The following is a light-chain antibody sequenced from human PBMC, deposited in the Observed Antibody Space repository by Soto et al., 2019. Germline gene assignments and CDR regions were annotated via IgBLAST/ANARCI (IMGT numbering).Light chain of an antibody. CDR3: ISYTSSSTLYF. CDR2: DVT. V-gene: IGLV2-14*01. CDR1: SSDVGGYNY. Sequence: QSALTQPASVSGSPGQSITISCTGTSSDVGGYNYVSWYQQHPGKAPKLMIYDVTNRPSGVSNRFSGSKSGNTASLTISGLQDEDEAAYYCISYTSSSTLYFFGTGTKLTGL. J-gene: IGLJ1*01.